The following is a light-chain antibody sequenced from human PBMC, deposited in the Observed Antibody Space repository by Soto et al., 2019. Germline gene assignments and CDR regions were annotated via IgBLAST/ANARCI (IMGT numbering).Light chain of an antibody. CDR2: DVS. CDR3: CSYTRSNPLVL. CDR1: SSDVGGSDY. V-gene: IGLV2-14*01. Sequence: QSALTQPASVSGSPGQSITISCIGTSSDVGGSDYVSWYQQHPGKAPKLVIYDVSNRPSGVSDRFSGSKSGNTASLTISGLQAEDEADYYCCSYTRSNPLVLFGGGTKLTVL. J-gene: IGLJ2*01.